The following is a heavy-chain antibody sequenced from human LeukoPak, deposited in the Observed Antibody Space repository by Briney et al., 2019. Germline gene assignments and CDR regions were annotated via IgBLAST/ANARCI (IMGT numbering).Heavy chain of an antibody. CDR3: ARGRRTYSSGWYYRDY. CDR1: GGSFSGYY. Sequence: SETLSLTCAVYGGSFSGYYWSWIRQPPGKGLEWIGEINHSGSTNYNPSLKSRVTISVDTSKNQFSLKLSSVTAADTAVYYCARGRRTYSSGWYYRDYWGQGTLVTVSS. V-gene: IGHV4-34*01. J-gene: IGHJ4*02. CDR2: INHSGST. D-gene: IGHD6-19*01.